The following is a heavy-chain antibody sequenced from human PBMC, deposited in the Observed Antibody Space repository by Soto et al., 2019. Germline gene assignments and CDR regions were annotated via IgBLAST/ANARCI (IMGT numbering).Heavy chain of an antibody. CDR3: ARSAGGFPGPLTRY. D-gene: IGHD2-15*01. V-gene: IGHV4-39*07. CDR1: GFTFSIYW. CDR2: IYYSGST. Sequence: GSLRLSCAASGFTFSIYWMSWIRQPPGKGLEWIGRIYYSGSTYYNPSLKSRVTISVDTSKNQFSLKLSSVTAADTAVYYCARSAGGFPGPLTRYWGQGTLVTVSS. J-gene: IGHJ4*02.